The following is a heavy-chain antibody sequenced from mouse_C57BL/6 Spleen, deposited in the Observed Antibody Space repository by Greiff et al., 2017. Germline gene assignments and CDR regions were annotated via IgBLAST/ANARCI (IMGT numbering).Heavy chain of an antibody. J-gene: IGHJ3*01. CDR2: IDPANGNT. CDR1: GFTFTNSY. D-gene: IGHD2-10*01. CDR3: APYCGNPGALAY. V-gene: IGHV14-3*01. Sequence: EVQLQQSVAELVRPGASVKLSCTASGFTFTNSYMHWVKQRPEQGLEWIGRIDPANGNTKYAPKFQGKATITADTSSNTAYLQLSSLTSEDTAIYYCAPYCGNPGALAYWGQGTLVTVSA.